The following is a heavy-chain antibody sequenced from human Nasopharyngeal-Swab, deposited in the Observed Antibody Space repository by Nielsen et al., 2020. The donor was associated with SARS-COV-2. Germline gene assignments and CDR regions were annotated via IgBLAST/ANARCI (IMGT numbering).Heavy chain of an antibody. V-gene: IGHV4-34*01. D-gene: IGHD3-3*01. J-gene: IGHJ4*02. CDR2: IYHSGST. CDR3: ASVNGYDFWSGYYHPFDY. CDR1: GGSFSGYY. Sequence: SETLSLTCAVYGGSFSGYYWSWIRQPPGKGLEWIGEIYHSGSTYYNPSLKSRVTISVDTSKNQFSLKLSSVTAADTAVYYCASVNGYDFWSGYYHPFDYWGQGTLVTVSS.